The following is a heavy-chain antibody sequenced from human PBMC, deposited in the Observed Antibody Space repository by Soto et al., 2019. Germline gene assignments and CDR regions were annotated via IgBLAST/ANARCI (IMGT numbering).Heavy chain of an antibody. V-gene: IGHV3-30*04. Sequence: GGSLRLSCAASGFTFSSYAMHWVRQAPGKGLEWVAVISYDRSNKYYADSVKGRFTISRDNSKNTLYLQMNSLRAEDTAVYYCAKDRLKITMIVHGFDPWGQGTLVTVSS. CDR2: ISYDRSNK. J-gene: IGHJ5*02. D-gene: IGHD3-22*01. CDR3: AKDRLKITMIVHGFDP. CDR1: GFTFSSYA.